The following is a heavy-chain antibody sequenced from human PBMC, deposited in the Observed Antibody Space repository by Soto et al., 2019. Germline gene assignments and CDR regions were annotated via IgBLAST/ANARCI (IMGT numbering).Heavy chain of an antibody. Sequence: QVQLVESGGGVVLPGGSLRLSCAASGFSFSTYAIHWVRQPPGKGLEWVAVISYDENNKGYADSVKGRFTISRDNSRNTLNLQMDSLRTEDTAVYYCVSGAGIAEGSAHFYYGMDVWGQGTTVTVSS. CDR1: GFSFSTYA. V-gene: IGHV3-30-3*01. J-gene: IGHJ6*02. CDR2: ISYDENNK. D-gene: IGHD6-13*01. CDR3: VSGAGIAEGSAHFYYGMDV.